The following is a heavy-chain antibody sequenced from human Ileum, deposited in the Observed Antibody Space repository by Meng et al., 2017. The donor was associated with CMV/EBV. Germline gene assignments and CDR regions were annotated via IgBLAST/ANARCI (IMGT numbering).Heavy chain of an antibody. CDR2: IRSAGHTI. D-gene: IGHD1-26*01. Sequence: GESLKISCAASGFSFSTSEMNWVRQAPGKGLEWVSYIRSAGHTINYADSVKGRFTISKDNAKNSLYLQMNSLRAEDTAVYYCARGLGYSRSTIYYYYTMDVWGQGTTVTVSS. J-gene: IGHJ6*02. CDR1: GFSFSTSE. V-gene: IGHV3-48*03. CDR3: ARGLGYSRSTIYYYYTMDV.